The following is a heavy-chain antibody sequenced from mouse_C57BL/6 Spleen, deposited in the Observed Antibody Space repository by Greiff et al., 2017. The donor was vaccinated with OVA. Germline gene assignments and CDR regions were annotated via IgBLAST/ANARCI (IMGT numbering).Heavy chain of an antibody. V-gene: IGHV1-80*01. Sequence: VQLQQSGAELVKPGASVKISCKASGYAFSSYWMNWVKQRPGQGLEWIGQIYPGDCDTNYNRKFKDKATLTADKSSSPAYMQLSSLTSEDSAVYVSAREGPFNYGTDWGQGTLVTVSA. CDR3: AREGPFNYGTD. CDR1: GYAFSSYW. J-gene: IGHJ3*01. CDR2: IYPGDCDT. D-gene: IGHD1-1*01.